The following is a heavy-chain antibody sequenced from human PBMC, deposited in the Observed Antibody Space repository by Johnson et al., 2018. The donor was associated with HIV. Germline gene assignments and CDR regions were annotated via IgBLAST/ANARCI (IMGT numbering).Heavy chain of an antibody. Sequence: VQLVESGGGVVRPGGSLRLSCAASGFSFDDYGMSWVRQAPGKGLEWVSNINWNGGSTYYADSVKGRFTISRDSSKNTLYLQMNSLRAEDTAVYYCAREALPRGLQSSFGGAFDIWGQGTTITVSP. V-gene: IGHV3-20*04. CDR2: INWNGGST. CDR3: AREALPRGLQSSFGGAFDI. J-gene: IGHJ3*02. D-gene: IGHD3-16*01. CDR1: GFSFDDYG.